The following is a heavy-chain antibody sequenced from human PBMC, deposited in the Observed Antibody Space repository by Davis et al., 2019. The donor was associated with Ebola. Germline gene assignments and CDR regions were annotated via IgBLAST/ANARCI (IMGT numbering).Heavy chain of an antibody. CDR3: ARSYYDFWSGYRTFDP. D-gene: IGHD3-3*01. CDR1: GFTFSGSA. CDR2: IRSKANSYAT. V-gene: IGHV3-73*01. Sequence: GGSLRLSCAASGFTFSGSAMHWVRQASGKGLEWVGRIRSKANSYATAYAASVKGRFTISRDDSKNTAYLQMNSLRAEDTAVYYCARSYYDFWSGYRTFDPWGQGTLVTVSS. J-gene: IGHJ5*02.